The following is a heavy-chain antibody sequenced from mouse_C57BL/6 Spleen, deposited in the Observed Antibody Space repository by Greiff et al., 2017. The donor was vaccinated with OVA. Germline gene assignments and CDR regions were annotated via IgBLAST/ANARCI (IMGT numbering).Heavy chain of an antibody. J-gene: IGHJ3*01. Sequence: DVKLVESGGGLVKPGGSLKLSCAASGFTFSDYGMHWVRQAPEKGLEWVAYISSGSSTIYYADTVKGRFTISRDNATNTQFLQMTSLRSEDTARYYGANTYDYDGRCAYWGQGTLVTVSA. D-gene: IGHD2-4*01. CDR2: ISSGSSTI. V-gene: IGHV5-17*01. CDR1: GFTFSDYG. CDR3: ANTYDYDGRCAY.